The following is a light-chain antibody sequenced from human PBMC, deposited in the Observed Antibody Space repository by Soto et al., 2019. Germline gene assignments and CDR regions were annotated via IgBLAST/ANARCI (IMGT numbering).Light chain of an antibody. CDR1: QSITNNY. CDR2: DAS. J-gene: IGKJ5*01. V-gene: IGKV3-20*01. CDR3: QQYDNFPPIT. Sequence: EIVLTQSPGTLSLSPGERATLSCRAIQSITNNYLAWYQQKPGQAPRLLIYDASNRATGIPARFSGSGSGTEFTLTISSLQPEDVATYFCQQYDNFPPITFGQGTRLEIK.